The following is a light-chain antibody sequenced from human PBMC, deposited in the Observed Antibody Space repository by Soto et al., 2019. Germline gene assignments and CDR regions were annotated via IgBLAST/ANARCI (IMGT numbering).Light chain of an antibody. CDR1: NSDVGIYNY. CDR2: DVS. J-gene: IGLJ1*01. CDR3: CSYTSSSTYV. Sequence: QSALTQPASVSGSPGQSITISCTGTNSDVGIYNYVSWYQQHPGKAPKLMIYDVSNRPSGVSNRCSGSKSGNTASLTISGLQDEDEDDYYCCSYTSSSTYVFGTGTKVTVL. V-gene: IGLV2-14*03.